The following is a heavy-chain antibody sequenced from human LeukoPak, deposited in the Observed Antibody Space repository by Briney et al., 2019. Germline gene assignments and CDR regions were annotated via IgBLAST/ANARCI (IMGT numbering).Heavy chain of an antibody. CDR3: AREGGPYRPLDY. CDR2: VNLQGST. CDR1: GGSITNTNY. V-gene: IGHV4-4*02. Sequence: SETLSLTCGVSGGSITNTNYWTWVRQPPGRGLEWIGEVNLQGSTNYNPSLMGRVAIAVDTSENLISLQLTSVTAADTAVYYCAREGGPYRPLDYSGQGTLVTVSS. J-gene: IGHJ4*02.